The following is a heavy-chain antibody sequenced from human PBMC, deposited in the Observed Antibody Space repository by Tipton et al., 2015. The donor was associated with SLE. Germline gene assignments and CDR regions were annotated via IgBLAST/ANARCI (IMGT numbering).Heavy chain of an antibody. CDR2: IYTSGST. D-gene: IGHD2-2*01. V-gene: IGHV4-4*09. Sequence: TLSLTCAVYGGSFSGYYWSWIRQPPGKGLEWIGYIYTSGSTNYNPSLKSRVTISVDTPKNQFSLKLSSVTAADTAVYYCARGGYCSSTSCSLDYYGMDVWGQGTTVTVSS. CDR1: GGSFSGYY. CDR3: ARGGYCSSTSCSLDYYGMDV. J-gene: IGHJ6*02.